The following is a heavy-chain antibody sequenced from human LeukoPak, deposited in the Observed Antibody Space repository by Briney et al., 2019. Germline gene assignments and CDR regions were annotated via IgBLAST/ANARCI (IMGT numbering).Heavy chain of an antibody. J-gene: IGHJ4*02. CDR3: AKDISIGRYCTNGLCSPFDY. CDR2: ISVTGDVT. Sequence: VRSLRISCAASGFTFPSYAMSWVRQAPGKGLEWVSAISVTGDVTYVAESVKGRFTISRDNSKNTLFLQMNSLTVEDSAVYYCAKDISIGRYCTNGLCSPFDYWGQGTLVSVSS. V-gene: IGHV3-23*01. CDR1: GFTFPSYA. D-gene: IGHD2-8*01.